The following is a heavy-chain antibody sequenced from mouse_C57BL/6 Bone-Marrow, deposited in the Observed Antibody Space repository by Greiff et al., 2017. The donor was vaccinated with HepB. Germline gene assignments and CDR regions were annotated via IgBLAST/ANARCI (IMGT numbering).Heavy chain of an antibody. CDR1: GYSITSGYY. J-gene: IGHJ4*01. CDR3: ARAYGLYAMDY. CDR2: ISYDGSN. Sequence: EVKLQESGPGLVKPSQSLSLTCSVTGYSITSGYYWNWIRQFPGNKLEWMGYISYDGSNNYNPSLKNRISITRYTSKNQFFLKLNSVTTEDTATYYCARAYGLYAMDYWGQGTSVTVSS. D-gene: IGHD1-1*01. V-gene: IGHV3-6*01.